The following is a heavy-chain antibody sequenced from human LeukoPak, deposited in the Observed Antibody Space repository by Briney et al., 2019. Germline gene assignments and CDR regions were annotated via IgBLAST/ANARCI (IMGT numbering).Heavy chain of an antibody. CDR2: ISGSGGST. V-gene: IGHV3-23*01. CDR1: GFTFSSYA. Sequence: GGSLRLSCAASGFTFSSYAMSWVRQAPGKGLEWVSAISGSGGSTYYADPVRGRFTISRDNSKNTLYLQMNSLRAEDTAVYYCAKEPGLRYFDWLSYFDYWGQGTLVTVSS. J-gene: IGHJ4*02. CDR3: AKEPGLRYFDWLSYFDY. D-gene: IGHD3-9*01.